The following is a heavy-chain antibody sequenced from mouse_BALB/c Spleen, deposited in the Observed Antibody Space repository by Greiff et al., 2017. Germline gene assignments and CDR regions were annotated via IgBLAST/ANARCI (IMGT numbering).Heavy chain of an antibody. D-gene: IGHD1-2*01. J-gene: IGHJ2*01. CDR2: ISSGGST. CDR3: ARDYGTGLDY. V-gene: IGHV5-6-5*01. CDR1: GFTFSSYA. Sequence: DVKLVESGGGLVKPGGSLKLSCAASGFTFSSYAMSWVRQTPEKRLEWVASISSGGSTYYPDSVKGRFTISRDNARNILYLQMSSLRSEDTAMYYCARDYGTGLDYWGQGTTLTVSS.